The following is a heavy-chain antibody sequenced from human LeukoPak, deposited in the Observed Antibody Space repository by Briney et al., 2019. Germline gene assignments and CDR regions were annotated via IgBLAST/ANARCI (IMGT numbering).Heavy chain of an antibody. J-gene: IGHJ4*02. CDR1: GFTFANYA. CDR2: ISASGGNT. V-gene: IGHV3-23*01. Sequence: PGGSLRLSCAASGFTFANYAMNWVRQAPGKGLEWVSTISASGGNTYYADSVKGRFTFSRDNSENTLYLQMNSLRAEDTAVYYCAKAAISGVVISFDYWGQGTLLNVSS. D-gene: IGHD3-3*01. CDR3: AKAAISGVVISFDY.